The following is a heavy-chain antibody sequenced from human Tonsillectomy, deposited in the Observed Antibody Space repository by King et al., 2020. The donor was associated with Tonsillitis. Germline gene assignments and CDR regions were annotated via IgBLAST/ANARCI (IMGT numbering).Heavy chain of an antibody. V-gene: IGHV3-74*01. CDR1: GFTFSSYW. D-gene: IGHD3-10*01. J-gene: IGHJ6*02. Sequence: EVQLVESGGGLVQPGGSLRLSCAAAGFTFSSYWMHWVRQAPGKGLVWVSRINSDGSSTNYADSVKGRFTISRDNAKNTLYLQMNSLRAEDTAVYYCARGGGYYGYLGGHYYYYYAMDIWGQGTTVTVSS. CDR3: ARGGGYYGYLGGHYYYYYAMDI. CDR2: INSDGSST.